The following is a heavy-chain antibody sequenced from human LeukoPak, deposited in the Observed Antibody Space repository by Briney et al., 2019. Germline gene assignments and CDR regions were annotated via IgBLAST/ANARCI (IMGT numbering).Heavy chain of an antibody. CDR2: IYYSGST. D-gene: IGHD2-2*01. CDR3: ARRGVVPAAMKDYYYYGMDV. Sequence: SETLSLTCTVSGGSMSSYYWSWIRQPPGKGLEWIGYIYYSGSTNYNPSLKSRVTISVDTSKNQFTLKLSSVTAADTAVYYCARRGVVPAAMKDYYYYGMDVWGQGTTVTVSS. CDR1: GGSMSSYY. J-gene: IGHJ6*02. V-gene: IGHV4-59*01.